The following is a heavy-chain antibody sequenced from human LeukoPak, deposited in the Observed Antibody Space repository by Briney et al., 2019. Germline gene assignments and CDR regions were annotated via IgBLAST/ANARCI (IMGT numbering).Heavy chain of an antibody. CDR3: ARDCMAAAGTIDY. CDR1: GFTFSNYN. Sequence: GGSLRRSGAASGFTFSNYNMNWVRQAPGKGLEWVSYISSSGSIIYYSDSVKGRFTISRDNAKNSLYLQMNSLRAEDTAVYYCARDCMAAAGTIDYWGQGTLVTVSS. CDR2: ISSSGSII. J-gene: IGHJ4*02. V-gene: IGHV3-48*04. D-gene: IGHD6-13*01.